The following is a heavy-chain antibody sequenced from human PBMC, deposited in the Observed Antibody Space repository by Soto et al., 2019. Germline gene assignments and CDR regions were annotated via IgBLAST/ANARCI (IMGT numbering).Heavy chain of an antibody. CDR1: GFTFDNYA. CDR2: LSWNTTNV. CDR3: AKSPFEYSSGWYGSWFDP. J-gene: IGHJ5*02. D-gene: IGHD6-19*01. Sequence: GGSLRLSCAASGFTFDNYAMHWVRQVPGKGLEWVSSLSWNTTNVAYADSVRGRFTISRDNARNSLYLQMNSLRAEDTAVYYCAKSPFEYSSGWYGSWFDPWGQGTLVTVSS. V-gene: IGHV3-9*01.